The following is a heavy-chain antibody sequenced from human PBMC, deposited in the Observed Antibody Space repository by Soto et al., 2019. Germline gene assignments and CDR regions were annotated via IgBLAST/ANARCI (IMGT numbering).Heavy chain of an antibody. CDR2: IYYSGST. CDR1: GSSISSGGYY. CDR3: ARERRGATLHYYGMDV. Sequence: TSETLSLTCTVAGSSISSGGYYLSWIRQHPGKGLEWIGYIYYSGSTYYNPSLKSRVTISVDTSKNQFSLKLSSVTAADTAVYYCARERRGATLHYYGMDVWGQGTTVTVSS. D-gene: IGHD1-26*01. V-gene: IGHV4-31*03. J-gene: IGHJ6*02.